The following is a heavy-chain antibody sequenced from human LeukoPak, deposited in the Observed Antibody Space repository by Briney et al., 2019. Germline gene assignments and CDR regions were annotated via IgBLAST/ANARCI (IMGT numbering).Heavy chain of an antibody. CDR3: ARGGFVKSDLDV. Sequence: SETLSLTCTVSGGSISSYYRSWIRQPPGKGLEWIGYIYYSGSTNYNPSLKSRVTISVDTSKNQFSLKLSSVTAADTAVYYCARGGFVKSDLDVWGKGTTVTISS. V-gene: IGHV4-59*01. J-gene: IGHJ6*04. D-gene: IGHD2/OR15-2a*01. CDR2: IYYSGST. CDR1: GGSISSYY.